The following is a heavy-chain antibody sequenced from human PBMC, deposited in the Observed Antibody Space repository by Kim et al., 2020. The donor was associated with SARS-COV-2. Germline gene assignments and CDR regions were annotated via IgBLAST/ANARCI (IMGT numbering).Heavy chain of an antibody. CDR3: ARTGTYANGPLEN. J-gene: IGHJ4*02. CDR2: IDSSSTYT. V-gene: IGHV3-11*03. CDR1: GLTFRDVY. Sequence: GGSLRLSCEASGLTFRDVYMSWVRQAPGKGLEWVSYIDSSSTYTNYADSVKGRFTITRDNAKNSLYLQLNSVRAEDTAVYYCARTGTYANGPLENWGQGTLVTVSS. D-gene: IGHD1-7*01.